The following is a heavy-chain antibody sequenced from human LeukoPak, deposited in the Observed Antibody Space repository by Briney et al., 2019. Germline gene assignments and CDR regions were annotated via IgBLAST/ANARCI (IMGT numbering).Heavy chain of an antibody. J-gene: IGHJ6*03. CDR2: MNPNSGNK. CDR1: GYTFTSYD. Sequence: ASVRVSCKASGYTFTSYDINWVRQATGQGLEWMGWMNPNSGNKVYAQKFQGRVTITRNTSISTAYMELSSLRSEDTAVYYCARVRNYYYYMDVWGKGTTVTVSS. CDR3: ARVRNYYYYMDV. V-gene: IGHV1-8*03. D-gene: IGHD4-17*01.